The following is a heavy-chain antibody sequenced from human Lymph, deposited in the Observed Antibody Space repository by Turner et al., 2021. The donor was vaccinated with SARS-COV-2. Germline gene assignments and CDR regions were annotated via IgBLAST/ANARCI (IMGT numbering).Heavy chain of an antibody. CDR1: GFTFSSYW. J-gene: IGHJ6*02. CDR3: ARVGVRFEWSDGYHYYYAMDV. V-gene: IGHV3-7*03. CDR2: IKQDGREK. D-gene: IGHD3-3*01. Sequence: EVQLVESGGGLVQPGGALRLSCAASGFTFSSYWMSWVRQAPGKGLEWVANIKQDGREKYYVDSVKGRFTISRDNAKNSLYLQMNSLRADDTAVYFCARVGVRFEWSDGYHYYYAMDVWGQGTTVTVSS.